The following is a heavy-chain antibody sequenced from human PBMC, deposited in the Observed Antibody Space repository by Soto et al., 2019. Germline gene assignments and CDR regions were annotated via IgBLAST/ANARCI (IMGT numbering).Heavy chain of an antibody. Sequence: QITLKESGPTLVKPTQTLTLTCTFSGFSLTTGGVGVGWFRQPPGKALEWLADLYWNTEKNHSPSLRGRLILAKDTSRDQVFLTVTNVDPTDTATYYCAPRLTGHGMAVWGQGTTVTVSS. V-gene: IGHV2-5*01. CDR2: LYWNTEK. CDR1: GFSLTTGGVG. D-gene: IGHD3-16*01. CDR3: APRLTGHGMAV. J-gene: IGHJ6*02.